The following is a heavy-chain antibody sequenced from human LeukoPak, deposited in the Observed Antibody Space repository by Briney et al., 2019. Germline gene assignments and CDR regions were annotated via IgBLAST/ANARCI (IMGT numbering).Heavy chain of an antibody. CDR1: GFTFSSYS. Sequence: GGSLRLSCAASGFTFSSYSMNWVRQAPGKGLVWVSRINSDGSSTTYADSVKDRFTISRDNAKNTLYLQMNSLRVEETAVYYCARDVQYDSSGYTFHFWGQGILVTVSS. V-gene: IGHV3-74*01. D-gene: IGHD3-22*01. J-gene: IGHJ4*02. CDR3: ARDVQYDSSGYTFHF. CDR2: INSDGSST.